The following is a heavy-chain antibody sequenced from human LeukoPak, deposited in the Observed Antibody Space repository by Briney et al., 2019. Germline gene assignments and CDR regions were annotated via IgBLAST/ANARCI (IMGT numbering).Heavy chain of an antibody. Sequence: GASVKVSCKASGGTFSSYAISWVRQAPGQGLEWMGGIIPIFGTANYAQKLQGRVTMTTDTSTSTAYMELRSLRSDDTAVYYCARDYFGIAYRNWFDPWGQGTLVTVSS. D-gene: IGHD1-1*01. CDR1: GGTFSSYA. J-gene: IGHJ5*02. CDR3: ARDYFGIAYRNWFDP. V-gene: IGHV1-69*05. CDR2: IIPIFGTA.